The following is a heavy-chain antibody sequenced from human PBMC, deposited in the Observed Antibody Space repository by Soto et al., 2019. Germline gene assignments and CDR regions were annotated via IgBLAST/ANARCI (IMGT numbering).Heavy chain of an antibody. J-gene: IGHJ4*02. D-gene: IGHD1-26*01. CDR1: GFTFSSYG. V-gene: IGHV3-30*18. CDR3: AKEGPLLLSGSYHY. Sequence: QVQLVESGGGVVQPGRSLRLSCAASGFTFSSYGMHWVRQAPGKGLEWVAVISYDGSNKYYADSVKGRFTISRDNSKNTLYLQMYSLRAEDTAVYYCAKEGPLLLSGSYHYWGQGTLVTVSS. CDR2: ISYDGSNK.